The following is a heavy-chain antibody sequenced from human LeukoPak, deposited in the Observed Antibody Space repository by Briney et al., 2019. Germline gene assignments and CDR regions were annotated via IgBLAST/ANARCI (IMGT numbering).Heavy chain of an antibody. CDR1: GFTFSSYA. J-gene: IGHJ4*02. D-gene: IGHD3-22*01. CDR3: ARGHDYYDSSGPGDY. Sequence: GGSLRLSCAASGFTFSSYAMHWVRQAPGKGLEWVAAISYDGSNKYYADSVKGRFTISRDNSKNTLYLQMNSLRAEDTAVYYCARGHDYYDSSGPGDYWGQGTLVTVSS. CDR2: ISYDGSNK. V-gene: IGHV3-30-3*01.